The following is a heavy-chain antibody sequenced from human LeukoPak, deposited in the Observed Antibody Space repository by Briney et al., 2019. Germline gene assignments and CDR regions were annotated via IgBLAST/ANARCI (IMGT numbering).Heavy chain of an antibody. CDR3: ARDRPFYGSGSYYNADY. CDR2: ISAYNGNT. J-gene: IGHJ4*02. V-gene: IGHV1-18*01. Sequence: ASVKVSCKASGGTFTSYGISWVRQAPGQGLEWMGWISAYNGNTNYAQKLQGRVTMTTDTSTSTACMELRSLRSDDTAVYYCARDRPFYGSGSYYNADYWGQGTLVTVSS. CDR1: GGTFTSYG. D-gene: IGHD3-10*01.